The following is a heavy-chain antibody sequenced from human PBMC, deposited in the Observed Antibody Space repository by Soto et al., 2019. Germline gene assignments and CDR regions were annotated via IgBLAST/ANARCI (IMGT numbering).Heavy chain of an antibody. D-gene: IGHD2-2*01. Sequence: QVQLVQSGAEVKKPGSSVKVSCKASGGTFSSYTISWVRQAPGQGLEWMGRIIPILGIANYAQKFQGRVTITADKSTSTAYMELSSLRSEDTAVYYCARMGDLPYCSSTSCYGFNWFDPWGQGTLVTVSS. J-gene: IGHJ5*02. CDR3: ARMGDLPYCSSTSCYGFNWFDP. CDR1: GGTFSSYT. V-gene: IGHV1-69*02. CDR2: IIPILGIA.